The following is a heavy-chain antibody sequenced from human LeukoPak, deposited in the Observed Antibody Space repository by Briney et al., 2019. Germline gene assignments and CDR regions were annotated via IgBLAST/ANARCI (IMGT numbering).Heavy chain of an antibody. Sequence: VASVKVSCKASGYTFTGYYMHWVRHAPGQGLEWMGWINPNSGGTIYAEKFQGRVTMTRDTSISTAYMELSRLRSDDTAVYYCARDEGYCSSASCSADLDYWGQGTLVTVSS. V-gene: IGHV1-2*02. CDR1: GYTFTGYY. CDR2: INPNSGGT. D-gene: IGHD2-2*01. CDR3: ARDEGYCSSASCSADLDY. J-gene: IGHJ4*02.